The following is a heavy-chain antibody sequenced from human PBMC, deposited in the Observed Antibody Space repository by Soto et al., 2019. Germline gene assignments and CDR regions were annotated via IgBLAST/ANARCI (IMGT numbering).Heavy chain of an antibody. Sequence: SETLSLTCTVSGGSISSYYWSWIRQPPGKGLEWIGYIYYSGSTNYNPSLKSRVTISVDTSKNQFSLKLSSVTAADTAVYYCAGGLAVGELSGWFDPWGQGTLVTVSS. CDR1: GGSISSYY. V-gene: IGHV4-59*01. J-gene: IGHJ5*02. CDR3: AGGLAVGELSGWFDP. D-gene: IGHD3-10*01. CDR2: IYYSGST.